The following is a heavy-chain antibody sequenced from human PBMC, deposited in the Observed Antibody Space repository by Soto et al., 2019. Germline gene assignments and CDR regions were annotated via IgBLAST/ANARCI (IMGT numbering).Heavy chain of an antibody. J-gene: IGHJ4*02. CDR1: GFTFSSYW. V-gene: IGHV3-7*05. D-gene: IGHD3-3*01. Sequence: EVQLVESGGGLVQPGGSLRLSCAASGFTFSSYWMSWVRQAPGKGLEWVANIKQDGSEKYYVDSVKGRFTISRDNAKNSLYLQMNSLRAEGTAVYYCAGSNYDFWSGYVDYWGQGTLVTVSS. CDR2: IKQDGSEK. CDR3: AGSNYDFWSGYVDY.